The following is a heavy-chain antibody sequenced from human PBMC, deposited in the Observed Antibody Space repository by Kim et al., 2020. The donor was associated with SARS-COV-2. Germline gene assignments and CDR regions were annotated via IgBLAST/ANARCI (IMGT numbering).Heavy chain of an antibody. CDR1: GFTFSSYW. CDR3: VRGVYYYDSNAFDP. J-gene: IGHJ5*02. D-gene: IGHD3-22*01. Sequence: GGSLRLSFAASGFTFSSYWMNWVRQVLGKGLNWVSSIKRDGTDKVYGDSVKGRFTVSRDNARNTLYLQMKSLRAEDTAMYYCVRGVYYYDSNAFDPWGQGTLVTVSS. V-gene: IGHV3-74*01. CDR2: IKRDGTDK.